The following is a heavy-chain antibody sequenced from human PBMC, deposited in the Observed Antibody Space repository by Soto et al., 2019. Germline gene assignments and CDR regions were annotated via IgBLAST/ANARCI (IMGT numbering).Heavy chain of an antibody. J-gene: IGHJ4*02. D-gene: IGHD6-13*01. V-gene: IGHV3-30*18. CDR2: ISYDGSNK. CDR1: GFTFSSYG. CDR3: AKDLRRYSSSWYYFDY. Sequence: GRSLRLSCAASGFTFSSYGMHWVRQAPGKWLEWVAVISYDGSNKYYADSVKGRFTISRDNSKNTLYLQMNSLRAEDTAVYYCAKDLRRYSSSWYYFDYWGQGTLVTVSS.